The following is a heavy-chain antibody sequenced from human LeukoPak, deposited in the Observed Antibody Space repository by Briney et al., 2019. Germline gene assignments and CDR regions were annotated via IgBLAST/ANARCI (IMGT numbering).Heavy chain of an antibody. CDR2: ISYDGSNK. Sequence: PGRSLRLSCAASGFTFSSYAMHWVRQAPGKGLEWVAVISYDGSNKYYADSVKGRFTISRDNSKNTLYLQMNSLRAEDTAVYYCARDPSGSRFHFDYWGQGTLVTVSS. D-gene: IGHD1-26*01. J-gene: IGHJ4*02. V-gene: IGHV3-30-3*01. CDR3: ARDPSGSRFHFDY. CDR1: GFTFSSYA.